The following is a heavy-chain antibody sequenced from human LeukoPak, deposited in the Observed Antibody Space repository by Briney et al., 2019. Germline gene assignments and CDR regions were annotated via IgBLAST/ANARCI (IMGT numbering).Heavy chain of an antibody. CDR2: ISYIGST. Sequence: PSESLSLTCTEPVGSLTSHYWSWIWQPPGKGLEWIGYISYIGSTNYNPSLKSRVTISVDTSKNQFSLKLSSVTAADAAVYFCARDPTTVTKGLDIWGQGTMVTVSS. D-gene: IGHD4-17*01. V-gene: IGHV4-59*11. J-gene: IGHJ3*02. CDR3: ARDPTTVTKGLDI. CDR1: VGSLTSHY.